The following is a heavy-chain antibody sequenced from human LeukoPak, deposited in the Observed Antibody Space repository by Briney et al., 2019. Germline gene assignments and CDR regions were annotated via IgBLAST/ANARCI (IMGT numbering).Heavy chain of an antibody. CDR3: AKAGPTDYYSSGMKV. V-gene: IGHV3-23*01. CDR2: ISGSGGST. J-gene: IGHJ6*02. D-gene: IGHD2-21*01. Sequence: GGSLRLSCAASGFTFSSYEMNWVRQAPGKGLEWVSAISGSGGSTYYADSVKGRFTISRDNSKNTLYLQMNSLRAEDTAVYYCAKAGPTDYYSSGMKVWGQGTRSPSP. CDR1: GFTFSSYE.